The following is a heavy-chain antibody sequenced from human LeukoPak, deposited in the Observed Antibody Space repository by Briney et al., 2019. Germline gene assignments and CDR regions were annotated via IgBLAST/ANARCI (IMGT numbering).Heavy chain of an antibody. Sequence: PGGSLRLSCAASGFTFDDYAMHWVRQAPGKGLEWVSGISWNSGSIGYADSVKGRFTISRDNAKNSLYLQMNSLRTEDTALYYCAKVYCGGDCYHAFDIWGQGTMVTVSS. D-gene: IGHD2-21*02. J-gene: IGHJ3*02. CDR3: AKVYCGGDCYHAFDI. CDR2: ISWNSGSI. CDR1: GFTFDDYA. V-gene: IGHV3-9*01.